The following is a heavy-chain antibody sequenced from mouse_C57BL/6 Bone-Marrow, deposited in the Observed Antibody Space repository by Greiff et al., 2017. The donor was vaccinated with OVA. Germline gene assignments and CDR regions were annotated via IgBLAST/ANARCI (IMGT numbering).Heavy chain of an antibody. CDR1: GFTFSDFY. J-gene: IGHJ1*03. V-gene: IGHV7-1*01. Sequence: EVMLVESGGGLVQSGRSLRLSCATSGFTFSDFYMEWVRQAPGKGLEWIAASRNKANDYTTEYSASVKGRFIVSRDTSQSILYLQMNALRAEDTAIYYCARDALGTTVRYFDVWGTGTTVTVSS. CDR2: SRNKANDYTT. D-gene: IGHD1-1*01. CDR3: ARDALGTTVRYFDV.